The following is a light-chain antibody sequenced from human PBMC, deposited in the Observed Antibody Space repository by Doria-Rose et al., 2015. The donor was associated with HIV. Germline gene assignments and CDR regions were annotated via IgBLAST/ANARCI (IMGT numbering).Light chain of an antibody. V-gene: IGKV3-20*01. CDR3: HQYASSRT. J-gene: IGKJ1*01. Sequence: EIVLTQSPGTLSLSPGERATLSCRASQSVSANYLAWYQQRPGQSPRLLIYGASSSATDITDRFSGSGSGTDFTLTISRLEPEDFAVYYCHQYASSRTFGQGTKVEIK. CDR2: GAS. CDR1: QSVSANY.